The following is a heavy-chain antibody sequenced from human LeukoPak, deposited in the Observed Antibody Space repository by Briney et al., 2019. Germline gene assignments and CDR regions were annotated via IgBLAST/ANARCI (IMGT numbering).Heavy chain of an antibody. CDR1: DFTFSNYV. CDR2: ISGGGDTT. Sequence: GGSLRLSCADSDFTFSNYVMSWVRQAPGKGLEWVSTISGGGDTTDYADSVKGRFTISRDNSRHTLYLQMNSLRAEDTAVYYCARGQKYRSGYTVTELGSGYFDYWGQGTLVTVSS. CDR3: ARGQKYRSGYTVTELGSGYFDY. D-gene: IGHD5-18*01. J-gene: IGHJ4*02. V-gene: IGHV3-23*01.